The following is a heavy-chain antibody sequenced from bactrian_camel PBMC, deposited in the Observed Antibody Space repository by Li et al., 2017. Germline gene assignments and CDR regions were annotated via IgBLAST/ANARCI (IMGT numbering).Heavy chain of an antibody. D-gene: IGHD4*01. CDR1: KFTFKAHA. J-gene: IGHJ4*01. V-gene: IGHV3S31*01. CDR2: INNGGKNT. Sequence: VQLVESGGGLVQPGGSLRLSCAASKFTFKAHAMAWIRQAPGKGLEWISTINNGGKNTYYADSVKGRFTISRDYVKRIVYLEMNDLKPEDTAVYHCAATASGWRLYGDCARVLLNWTPGTQVTVS.